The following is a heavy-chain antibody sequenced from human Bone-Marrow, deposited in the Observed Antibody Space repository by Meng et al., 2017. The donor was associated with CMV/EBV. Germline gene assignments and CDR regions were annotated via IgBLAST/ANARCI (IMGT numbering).Heavy chain of an antibody. D-gene: IGHD4-17*01. CDR1: GFTVSSNY. Sequence: GESLKISCAASGFTVSSNYMSWVRQAPGKGLVWVSRINSDGSSTSYADSVKGRFTISRDNAKNTLYLQMNSLRAEDTAVYYCARGPYGDYGMGSYYYYYYGMDVWGQGTTVTVSS. V-gene: IGHV3-74*01. J-gene: IGHJ6*01. CDR2: INSDGSST. CDR3: ARGPYGDYGMGSYYYYYYGMDV.